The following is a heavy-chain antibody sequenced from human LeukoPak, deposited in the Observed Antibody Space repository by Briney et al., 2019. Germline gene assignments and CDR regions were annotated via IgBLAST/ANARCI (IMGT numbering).Heavy chain of an antibody. V-gene: IGHV4-30-2*01. CDR3: ARDQRRLSAFDI. CDR2: IYHSGST. D-gene: IGHD2-2*01. Sequence: PSETLSLTCAVSGGSISSGGYSWSWIRQPPGKGLERIGYIYHSGSTYYNPSLKSRVTISVDRSKNQFSLKLSSVTAADTAVYYCARDQRRLSAFDIWGQGTMVTVSS. J-gene: IGHJ3*02. CDR1: GGSISSGGYS.